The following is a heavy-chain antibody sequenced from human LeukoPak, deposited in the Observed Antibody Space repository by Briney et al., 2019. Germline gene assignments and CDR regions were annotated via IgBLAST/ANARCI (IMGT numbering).Heavy chain of an antibody. D-gene: IGHD4-17*01. CDR3: ATHMTTVTTPFDY. V-gene: IGHV3-23*01. CDR1: GFTLSNYA. Sequence: GGSLRLSCAASGFTLSNYAVSWVRQAPRKGLEWVSTVGGRSSGTYYADSVKGRFTISRDNSENTFYLQMNSLGVEDTAVYYCATHMTTVTTPFDYWGQGTLVTVSS. CDR2: VGGRSSGT. J-gene: IGHJ4*02.